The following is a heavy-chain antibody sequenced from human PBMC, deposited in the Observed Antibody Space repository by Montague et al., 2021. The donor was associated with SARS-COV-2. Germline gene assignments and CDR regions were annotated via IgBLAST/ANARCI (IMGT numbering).Heavy chain of an antibody. V-gene: IGHV4-34*01. CDR2: INHGGST. CDR3: ARLRDGVDPSPILGVGPFYSYYYMDD. D-gene: IGHD3-10*01. J-gene: IGHJ6*03. Sequence: SETLSLTCAVHGSSFSGYYWNWIRQSPGKGLEWIGEINHGGSTKFSPSLKGRLTISTDTSKNQFSLKLTSVAAADTAVYYCARLRDGVDPSPILGVGPFYSYYYMDDWGQGTPVTVSS. CDR1: GSSFSGYY.